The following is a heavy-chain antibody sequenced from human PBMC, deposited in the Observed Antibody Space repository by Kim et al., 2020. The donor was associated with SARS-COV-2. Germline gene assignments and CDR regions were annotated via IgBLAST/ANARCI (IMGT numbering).Heavy chain of an antibody. Sequence: PSLQSRVTISVDTSKNQCSLKLSSVTAADTAVYYCARDGSGSYYLHYFDYWGQGTLVTVSS. D-gene: IGHD3-10*01. CDR3: ARDGSGSYYLHYFDY. J-gene: IGHJ4*02. V-gene: IGHV4-30-2*04.